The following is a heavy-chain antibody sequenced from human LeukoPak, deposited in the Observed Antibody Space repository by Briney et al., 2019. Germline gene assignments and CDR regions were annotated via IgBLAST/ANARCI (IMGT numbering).Heavy chain of an antibody. CDR3: AKKSPGTYYAPPDY. V-gene: IGHV3-23*01. CDR2: MSGSGATT. D-gene: IGHD3-10*01. CDR1: GFTFNNYA. Sequence: GGSLRLSCVASGFTFNNYAMGWVRQAPGKGLEWVSGMSGSGATTSYADSVKGRFTISRDNSKNTLYLQMNSLRAEDTAVYYCAKKSPGTYYAPPDYWGQGTLVTVSS. J-gene: IGHJ4*02.